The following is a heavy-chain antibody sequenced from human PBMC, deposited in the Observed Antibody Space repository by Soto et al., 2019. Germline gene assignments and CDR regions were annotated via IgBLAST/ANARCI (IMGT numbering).Heavy chain of an antibody. V-gene: IGHV4-59*12. J-gene: IGHJ4*02. CDR1: GGSIISYY. CDR2: IYDSGST. CDR3: ARVPSSSYHYFDY. D-gene: IGHD6-13*01. Sequence: SETLSLTCTVSGGSIISYYWSWIRQPPGKGLEWIGYIYDSGSTSYNPSLKSRVTISVDTSKNQFSLYLQMSSLRAEDTAVYYCARVPSSSYHYFDYWGQGTLVTVSS.